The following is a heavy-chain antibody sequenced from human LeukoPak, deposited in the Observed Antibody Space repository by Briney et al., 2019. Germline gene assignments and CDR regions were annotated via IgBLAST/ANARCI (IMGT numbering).Heavy chain of an antibody. CDR2: FDPEDGET. D-gene: IGHD2-15*01. CDR3: ATVYMGGPEYFQH. V-gene: IGHV1-24*01. Sequence: ASVKVSCKVSGYTLTELSMHWVRQAPGKGLEWMGGFDPEDGETIYAQKFQGRVTMTEDTSTDTSYMELSSLRSEDTAVYYCATVYMGGPEYFQHWGQGTLVTVSS. CDR1: GYTLTELS. J-gene: IGHJ1*01.